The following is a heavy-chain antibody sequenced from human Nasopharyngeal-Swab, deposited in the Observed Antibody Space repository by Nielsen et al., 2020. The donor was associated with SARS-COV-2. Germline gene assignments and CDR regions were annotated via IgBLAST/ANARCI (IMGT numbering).Heavy chain of an antibody. CDR3: ATDGSRYFDS. J-gene: IGHJ4*02. CDR2: IAYDGVNK. D-gene: IGHD1-26*01. V-gene: IGHV3-30-3*01. Sequence: GESLKISCTGSGFIFRSYAMHLVRQAPGKGLEWVALIAYDGVNKFYADSVKGRFTISRDNSQNTLYLHMNSLGPDDTALYYCATDGSRYFDSWGQGTLVTVSS. CDR1: GFIFRSYA.